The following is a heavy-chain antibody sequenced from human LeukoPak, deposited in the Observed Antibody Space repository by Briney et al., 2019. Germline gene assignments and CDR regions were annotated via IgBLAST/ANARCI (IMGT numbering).Heavy chain of an antibody. D-gene: IGHD5-18*01. Sequence: SETLSLTCTVSGGSISSGNYYWSWIRQPAGKGLEWIGRIYTRGSTKYTPSLKSRVTISVDTSKNQFSLKLSSVTAADTAVYYCARTTEGGYTYDYFYYYYMDVWGKGTTVTISS. CDR3: ARTTEGGYTYDYFYYYYMDV. CDR1: GGSISSGNYY. CDR2: IYTRGST. V-gene: IGHV4-61*02. J-gene: IGHJ6*03.